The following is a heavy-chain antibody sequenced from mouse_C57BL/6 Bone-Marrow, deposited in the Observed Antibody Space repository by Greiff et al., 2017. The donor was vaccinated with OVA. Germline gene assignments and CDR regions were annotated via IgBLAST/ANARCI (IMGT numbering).Heavy chain of an antibody. V-gene: IGHV5-4*03. CDR2: ISDGGSYT. J-gene: IGHJ2*01. CDR3: ARFGLGRDY. CDR1: GFPFSSYA. Sequence: EVKLVESGGGLVKPGGSLKLSCAASGFPFSSYAMSWVRQTPEKRLEWVATISDGGSYTYYPDNVKGRFTISRDNAKNNLYLQMSHLKSEDTAMYYCARFGLGRDYWGQGTTLTVSS. D-gene: IGHD4-1*01.